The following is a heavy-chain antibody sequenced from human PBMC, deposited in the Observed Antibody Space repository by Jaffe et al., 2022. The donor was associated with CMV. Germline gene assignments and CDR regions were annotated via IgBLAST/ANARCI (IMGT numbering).Heavy chain of an antibody. V-gene: IGHV1-46*01. D-gene: IGHD3-22*01. CDR2: INPSGGST. CDR3: ARDSANGGGVVVPKAFDY. Sequence: QVQLVQSGAEVKKPGASVKVSCKASGYTFTSYYMHWVRQAPGQGLEWMGIINPSGGSTSYAQKFQGRVTMTRDTSTSTVYMELSSLRSEDTAVYYCARDSANGGGVVVPKAFDYWGQGTLVTVSS. J-gene: IGHJ4*02. CDR1: GYTFTSYY.